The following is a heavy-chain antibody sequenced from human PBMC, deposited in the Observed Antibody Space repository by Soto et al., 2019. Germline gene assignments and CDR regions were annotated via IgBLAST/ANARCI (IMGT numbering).Heavy chain of an antibody. Sequence: PGGSLRLSCAASGFTVDYYWMHWVRQAPGKGLVWVSRVHSDGTTTTYADSVKGRFTVSRDNARNTVSLQMSSLRAEDTAIYYCARGDRGGFDLWGHGTVVTVSS. D-gene: IGHD3-10*01. CDR1: GFTVDYYW. CDR3: ARGDRGGFDL. V-gene: IGHV3-74*01. CDR2: VHSDGTTT. J-gene: IGHJ3*01.